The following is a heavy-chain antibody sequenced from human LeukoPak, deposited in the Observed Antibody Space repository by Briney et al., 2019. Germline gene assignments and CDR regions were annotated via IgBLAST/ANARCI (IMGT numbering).Heavy chain of an antibody. D-gene: IGHD3-10*01. CDR1: GFTFSDYY. J-gene: IGHJ4*02. CDR2: ISSSGSTI. CDR3: ARVVLWFGELYFDY. V-gene: IGHV3-11*01. Sequence: GGSLRLSCAASGFTFSDYYMSWIRQAPGKGLEWVSYISSSGSTIYYADSVKGRFTISRDNAKNSLYLQMNSLRAEDTAVYHCARVVLWFGELYFDYWGQGTLVTVSS.